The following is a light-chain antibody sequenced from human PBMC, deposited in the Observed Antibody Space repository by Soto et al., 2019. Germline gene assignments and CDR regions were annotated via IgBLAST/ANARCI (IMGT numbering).Light chain of an antibody. J-gene: IGKJ5*01. V-gene: IGKV3-11*01. CDR2: DAS. CDR1: ESVSNY. CDR3: QQRSNWPIT. Sequence: EIVLTQSPATLSLSPGERATLYCRASESVSNYLAWYQQKRGQAPRVLIYDASNRAPGIPARFSGSGSGTDFTLTISSLEPEDFAVYYCQQRSNWPITFGQGTRLEIK.